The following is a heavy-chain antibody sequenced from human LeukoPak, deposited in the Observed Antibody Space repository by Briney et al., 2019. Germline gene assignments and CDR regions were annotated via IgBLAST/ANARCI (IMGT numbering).Heavy chain of an antibody. CDR1: GFAFNTYG. Sequence: GGSLRLSCAASGFAFNTYGMHWVRQAPGKGLEWVASISSDGSKKFYAESVKGRFAISRDNSKNTLYLQMNSPRAEDTAVYYCAKFACSGGSCRDVDYWGQGTLVTVSS. CDR3: AKFACSGGSCRDVDY. CDR2: ISSDGSKK. V-gene: IGHV3-30*02. D-gene: IGHD2-15*01. J-gene: IGHJ4*02.